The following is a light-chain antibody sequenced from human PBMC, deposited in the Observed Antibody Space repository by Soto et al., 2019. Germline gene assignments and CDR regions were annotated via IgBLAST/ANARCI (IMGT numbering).Light chain of an antibody. Sequence: EIVMTQSPATLSVSPGERATLSCRASQSVSSNLAWYQQKPGQTPRLLFYGASTRATGIPARFSGSGSGTEFTLTISSLQSGDFAVYYCQQYHNWPPGTFGQGTKVEIK. V-gene: IGKV3-15*01. CDR2: GAS. CDR1: QSVSSN. CDR3: QQYHNWPPGT. J-gene: IGKJ1*01.